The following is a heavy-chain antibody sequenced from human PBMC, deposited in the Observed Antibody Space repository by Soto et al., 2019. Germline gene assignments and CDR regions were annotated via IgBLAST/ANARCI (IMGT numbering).Heavy chain of an antibody. D-gene: IGHD5-12*01. CDR2: IPYDERSK. CDR3: AKDPGYGLDY. V-gene: IGHV3-30*18. CDR1: GFTFSTYG. Sequence: QVHLVESGGGVVQPGRSLRLSCAASGFTFSTYGMHWVRQAPGKGLEWVAAIPYDERSKYYADSVKGRFTIFRDNSKNTLYLQMNSLRAEDTAVYYCAKDPGYGLDYWGQGTLVTVSS. J-gene: IGHJ4*02.